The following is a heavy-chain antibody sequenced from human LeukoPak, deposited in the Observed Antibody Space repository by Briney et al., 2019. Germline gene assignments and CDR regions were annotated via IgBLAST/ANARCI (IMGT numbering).Heavy chain of an antibody. CDR2: ISSSSSYI. Sequence: PGGSLRLSCAASGFTFSSYSMNWVRQAPGKGLEWVSSISSSSSYIYYADSVKGRFTISRDNAKNSLYLQMNSLRAKDTAVYYCARYSSSWYTPKNYFDYWGQGTLVTVSS. CDR1: GFTFSSYS. CDR3: ARYSSSWYTPKNYFDY. D-gene: IGHD6-13*01. V-gene: IGHV3-21*01. J-gene: IGHJ4*02.